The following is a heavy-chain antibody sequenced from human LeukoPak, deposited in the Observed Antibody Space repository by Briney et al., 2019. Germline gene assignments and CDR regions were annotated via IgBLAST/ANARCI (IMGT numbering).Heavy chain of an antibody. V-gene: IGHV4-39*01. D-gene: IGHD3-22*01. CDR2: IYYSGST. CDR3: ASDRSGLSFCF. Sequence: SETLSLTCGVSGGSIDSTNYWSWIRQPPGKGLEWIGSIYYSGSTYYNSSLKSRVTISVDTSKNQFSLSLSSVTAADTAVYYCASDRSGLSFCFWGQGTLVTVSS. CDR1: GGSIDSTNY. J-gene: IGHJ4*02.